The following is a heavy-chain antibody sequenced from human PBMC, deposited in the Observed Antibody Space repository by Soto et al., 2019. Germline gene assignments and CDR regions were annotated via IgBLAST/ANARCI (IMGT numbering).Heavy chain of an antibody. CDR2: ISGSGGST. CDR3: AASISTSCCANFDY. CDR1: GFTFSSYA. D-gene: IGHD2-2*01. J-gene: IGHJ4*02. Sequence: GGSLRLCCAASGFTFSSYAMSWVRQAPGKGLEWVSAISGSGGSTYYADSVKGRFTISRDNSKNTLYLQMNSLRAEDTAVYYCAASISTSCCANFDYWGQGTLVTVSS. V-gene: IGHV3-23*01.